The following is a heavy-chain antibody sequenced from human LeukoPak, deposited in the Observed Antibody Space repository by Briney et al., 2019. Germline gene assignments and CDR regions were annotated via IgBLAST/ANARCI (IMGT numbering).Heavy chain of an antibody. V-gene: IGHV4-38-2*02. D-gene: IGHD3-3*01. CDR3: ATQTIYDFWSGYYGSYFDY. Sequence: SETLSLTCTVSGYSISSGHYWGWIRQPPGKGLEWIGSIYHSGSTYYNPSLKSRVTISVDTSKNQFSLKLSSVTAADTAVYYCATQTIYDFWSGYYGSYFDYWGQGTLVTVSS. CDR1: GYSISSGHY. CDR2: IYHSGST. J-gene: IGHJ4*02.